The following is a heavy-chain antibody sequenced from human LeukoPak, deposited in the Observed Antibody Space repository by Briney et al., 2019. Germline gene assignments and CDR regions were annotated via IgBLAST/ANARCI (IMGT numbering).Heavy chain of an antibody. V-gene: IGHV4-34*01. J-gene: IGHJ4*02. CDR2: SNNSGST. CDR3: ARGRRTYDFWSGDGGYFDY. Sequence: SETLSLTCAVSGGSFSGYYWYWIRQRPRKGLERVGESNNSGSTNCNPSLKSRYNISVDTSKKQFSLKLSSVTAGDTAVYYCARGRRTYDFWSGDGGYFDYWGQGTLVTVSS. D-gene: IGHD3-3*01. CDR1: GGSFSGYY.